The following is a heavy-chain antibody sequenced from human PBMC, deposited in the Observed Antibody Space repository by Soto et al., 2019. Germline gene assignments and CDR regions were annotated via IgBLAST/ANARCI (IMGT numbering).Heavy chain of an antibody. CDR2: IIPIFGTA. J-gene: IGHJ3*02. D-gene: IGHD5-12*01. V-gene: IGHV1-69*06. CDR3: ARDPDLYDSPYPYAFDI. CDR1: GGTFSSYA. Sequence: AVKVSCQASGGTFSSYAISWVRQAPGQGLEWMGGIIPIFGTANYAQKFQGRVTITADKSTSTAYMELSSLRSEDTAVYYCARDPDLYDSPYPYAFDIWGQGTMVTVSS.